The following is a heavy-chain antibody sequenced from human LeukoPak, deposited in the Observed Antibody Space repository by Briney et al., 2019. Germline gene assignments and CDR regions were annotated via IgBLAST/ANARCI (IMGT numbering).Heavy chain of an antibody. V-gene: IGHV3-21*01. CDR2: ISSSSSYI. J-gene: IGHJ4*02. D-gene: IGHD3-22*01. Sequence: PGGSLRLSCAASGFTFSSYSMNWVRQAPGKGLEWVSSISSSSSYIYYADSVKGRFTISRDNAKNSLYLQMNSLRAEDTAVYYCARGGQITYYYDRRPFDYWGQGTLVTVSS. CDR3: ARGGQITYYYDRRPFDY. CDR1: GFTFSSYS.